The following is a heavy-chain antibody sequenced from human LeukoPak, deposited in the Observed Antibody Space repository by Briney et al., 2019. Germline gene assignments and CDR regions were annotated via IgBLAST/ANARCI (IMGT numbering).Heavy chain of an antibody. V-gene: IGHV4-38-2*02. CDR3: ARDLGVATTHDY. CDR1: GGSISSYY. CDR2: IYHSGST. J-gene: IGHJ4*02. Sequence: SETLSLTCTVSGGSISSYYWSWIRQPPGKGLEWIGSIYHSGSTYYNPSLKSRVTISVDTSKNQFSLKLSSVTAADTAVYYCARDLGVATTHDYWGQGTLVTVSS. D-gene: IGHD5-12*01.